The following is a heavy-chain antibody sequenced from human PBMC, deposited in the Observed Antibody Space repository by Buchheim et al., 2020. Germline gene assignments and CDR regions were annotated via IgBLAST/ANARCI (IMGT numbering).Heavy chain of an antibody. CDR1: GFTFSSYS. V-gene: IGHV3-48*01. CDR2: ISSSSSTL. CDR3: AREKGWGNHNWFDP. D-gene: IGHD3-16*01. J-gene: IGHJ5*02. Sequence: EVQLVESGGGLVQPGGSLRLSCAASGFTFSSYSMNWVRQAPGKGLEWVSYISSSSSTLYYADSVKGRFTISRDNAKNSLYLQMNSLRAEDTAVYYCAREKGWGNHNWFDPWGQGTL.